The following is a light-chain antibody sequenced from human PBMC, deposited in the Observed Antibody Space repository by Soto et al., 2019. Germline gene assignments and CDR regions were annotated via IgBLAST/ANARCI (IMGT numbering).Light chain of an antibody. CDR1: ESISDY. J-gene: IGKJ1*01. V-gene: IGKV1-5*03. CDR3: QQYCSHRT. Sequence: DIQMTQSPSTLSASVGDRVTITCRASESISDYLAWYQQKPGKAPKLLIYKASSLESGVPSRFSGSGSGTEFTLTISSLHPDYFAAYYCQQYCSHRTFGQGTKVDIK. CDR2: KAS.